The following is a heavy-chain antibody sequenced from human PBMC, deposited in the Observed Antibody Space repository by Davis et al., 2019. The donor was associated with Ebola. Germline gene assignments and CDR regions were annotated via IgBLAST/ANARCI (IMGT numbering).Heavy chain of an antibody. J-gene: IGHJ6*02. V-gene: IGHV3-74*01. CDR1: GFTFSTYW. Sequence: GESLKISCAASGFTFSTYWMHWVRQAPGKGLLWVSRINPDGSITNNEDSVKGRFTISRDNAKNTLYLQMNSLRAEDTAVYYCARRGCSSTSCYAGNGMDVWGQGTTVTVSS. CDR3: ARRGCSSTSCYAGNGMDV. D-gene: IGHD2-2*01. CDR2: INPDGSIT.